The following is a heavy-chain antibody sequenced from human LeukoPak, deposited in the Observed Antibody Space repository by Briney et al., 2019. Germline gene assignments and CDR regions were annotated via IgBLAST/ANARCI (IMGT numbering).Heavy chain of an antibody. J-gene: IGHJ4*02. D-gene: IGHD2-2*02. CDR3: ARSDCSSTSCYIADYYFDY. CDR1: GGTFSSYA. Sequence: SVKVSCKASGGTFSSYAVSWVRQAPGQGLEWMGGIIPIFGTANYAQKFRGRVTITADESTSTAYMELSSLRSEDTAVYYCARSDCSSTSCYIADYYFDYWGQGTLVTVSS. V-gene: IGHV1-69*01. CDR2: IIPIFGTA.